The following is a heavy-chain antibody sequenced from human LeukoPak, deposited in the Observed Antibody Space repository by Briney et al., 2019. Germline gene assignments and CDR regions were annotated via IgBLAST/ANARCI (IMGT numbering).Heavy chain of an antibody. CDR3: ARAKVIVPDY. CDR2: INPNNGGT. J-gene: IGHJ4*02. Sequence: GASVKVSCKASGYTFTGYYMHWMRQAPGQGPEWMGWINPNNGGTNYAQKFQGRVTMTRDTSISTAYMELSRLRSDDTAVYYCARAKVIVPDYWGQGTLVTVSS. CDR1: GYTFTGYY. V-gene: IGHV1-2*02. D-gene: IGHD5-18*01.